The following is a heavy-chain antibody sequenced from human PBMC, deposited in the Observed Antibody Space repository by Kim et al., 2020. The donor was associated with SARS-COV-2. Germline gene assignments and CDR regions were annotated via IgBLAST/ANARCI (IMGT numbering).Heavy chain of an antibody. V-gene: IGHV1-45*02. J-gene: IGHJ3*02. CDR3: ARSISGSYVLDAFDI. D-gene: IGHD1-26*01. Sequence: QKFQDRVTITRDRSMSTAYMELSSLRSEDTAMYYCARSISGSYVLDAFDIWGQGTMVTVSS.